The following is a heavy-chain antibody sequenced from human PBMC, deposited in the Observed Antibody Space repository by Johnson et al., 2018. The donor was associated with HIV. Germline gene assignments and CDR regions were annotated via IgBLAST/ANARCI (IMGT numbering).Heavy chain of an antibody. Sequence: VQLVESGGGVVQPGRSLRLSCAASGFTFSSSDMHWVRQATGKGLEWVSAIGTAGDTYYPDSVKGRFTISRDNSKNTLYLQMNGLRTADTAVYYCAKDTGGNSGNDAFDIWGQGTLVTVSS. V-gene: IGHV3-13*01. CDR2: IGTAGDT. J-gene: IGHJ3*02. CDR1: GFTFSSSD. D-gene: IGHD4-23*01. CDR3: AKDTGGNSGNDAFDI.